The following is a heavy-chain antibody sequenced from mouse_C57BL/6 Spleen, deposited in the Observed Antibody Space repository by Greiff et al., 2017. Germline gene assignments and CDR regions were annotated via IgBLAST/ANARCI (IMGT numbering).Heavy chain of an antibody. CDR3: ARSGLTGYFDY. V-gene: IGHV1-80*01. Sequence: VQLQQSGAELVKPGASVKISCKASGYAFSSYWMNWVKQRPGKGLEWIGQIYPGDGDTNYNGKFKGKATLTADKSSSTAYMQLSRLTSEDSAVYFCARSGLTGYFDYWGQGTTLTVSS. D-gene: IGHD4-1*01. CDR1: GYAFSSYW. CDR2: IYPGDGDT. J-gene: IGHJ2*01.